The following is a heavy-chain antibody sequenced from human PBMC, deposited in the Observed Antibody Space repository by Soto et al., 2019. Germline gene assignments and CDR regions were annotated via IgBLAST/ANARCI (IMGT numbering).Heavy chain of an antibody. CDR1: GGSISSSSYY. CDR3: ARDYCSSTSCMGGNFDY. CDR2: IYYSGST. J-gene: IGHJ4*02. D-gene: IGHD2-2*01. V-gene: IGHV4-39*02. Sequence: SETLSLTCTVSGGSISSSSYYWGWIRQPPGKGLEWIGSIYYSGSTYYNPSLRSRVTISVDTSKNQFSLKLSSVTAADTAVYYCARDYCSSTSCMGGNFDYWGQGTLVTVSS.